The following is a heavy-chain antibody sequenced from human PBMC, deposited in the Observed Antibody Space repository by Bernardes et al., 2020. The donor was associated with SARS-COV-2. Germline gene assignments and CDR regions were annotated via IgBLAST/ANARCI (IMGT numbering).Heavy chain of an antibody. J-gene: IGHJ6*02. V-gene: IGHV1-18*04. CDR3: AVNTGNFYYGVDV. CDR1: GSDFNNYGFTSYG. CDR2: ITAYNLNT. Sequence: ASVKVSCKTSGSDFNNYGFTSYGFSWVRQAPGQGLEWMGWITAYNLNTDYAQNFLGRVTMTADTSTSTVYMELRSLRSDDTAMYYCAVNTGNFYYGVDVWGQGTTVTVSS. D-gene: IGHD3-10*01.